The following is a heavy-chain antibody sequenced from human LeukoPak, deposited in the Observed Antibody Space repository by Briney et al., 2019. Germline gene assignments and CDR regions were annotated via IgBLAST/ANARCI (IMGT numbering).Heavy chain of an antibody. CDR3: ARINYYDSSGYYHGGSDY. Sequence: WASVKVSCKASGYTFTGYYMHWVRQAPGQGLEWMGWISAYNGNTNYAQKLQGRVTMTTDTSTSTAYMELRSLRSDDTAVYYCARINYYDSSGYYHGGSDYWGQGTLVTVSS. CDR2: ISAYNGNT. CDR1: GYTFTGYY. V-gene: IGHV1-18*04. D-gene: IGHD3-22*01. J-gene: IGHJ4*02.